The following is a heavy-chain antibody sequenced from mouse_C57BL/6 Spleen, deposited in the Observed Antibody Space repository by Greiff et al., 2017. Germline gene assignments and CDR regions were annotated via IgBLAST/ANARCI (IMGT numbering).Heavy chain of an antibody. Sequence: QVQLQQPGAELVMPGASVKLSCKASGYTFTSYWMHWVKQRPGQGLEWIGEIDPSDSYTNYNQKFKGKSTLTVDKSSSTAYMQLGSLTSEDSAVYYCAHGNYYAMDYWGQGTSVTVSS. CDR1: GYTFTSYW. J-gene: IGHJ4*01. CDR2: IDPSDSYT. V-gene: IGHV1-69*01. D-gene: IGHD2-1*01. CDR3: AHGNYYAMDY.